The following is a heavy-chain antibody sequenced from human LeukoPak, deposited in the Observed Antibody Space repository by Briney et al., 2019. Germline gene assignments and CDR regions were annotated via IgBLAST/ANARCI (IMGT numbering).Heavy chain of an antibody. CDR1: GGSISSGSYY. Sequence: PSQTQSLTCTVSGGSISSGSYYWSWIRQPAGKGLEWIGRIYTSGSTNYNPSLKSRVTISVDTSKNQFSLKLSSVTAADTAVYYCARERVIAARPHFIYYYYMDVWGKGTTVTVSS. CDR3: ARERVIAARPHFIYYYYMDV. J-gene: IGHJ6*03. D-gene: IGHD6-6*01. V-gene: IGHV4-61*02. CDR2: IYTSGST.